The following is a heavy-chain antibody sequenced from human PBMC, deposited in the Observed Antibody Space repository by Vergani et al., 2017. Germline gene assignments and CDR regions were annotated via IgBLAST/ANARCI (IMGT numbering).Heavy chain of an antibody. V-gene: IGHV3-9*01. Sequence: EVQLVESGGGLVQPGRSLRLSCAASGFTFDDYAMHWVRQAPGKGLEWVSGISWNSGSIGYADSVKGRFTISRDNAKNSLYLQMNSLRDEDTAVYYCARRGGYWGQGTLVTVSS. CDR2: ISWNSGSI. D-gene: IGHD3-10*01. J-gene: IGHJ4*02. CDR1: GFTFDDYA. CDR3: ARRGGY.